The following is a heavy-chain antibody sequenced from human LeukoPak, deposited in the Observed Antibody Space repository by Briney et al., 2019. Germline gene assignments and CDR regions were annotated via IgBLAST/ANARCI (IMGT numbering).Heavy chain of an antibody. CDR1: GYTFTSYY. Sequence: ASVKVSCKASGYTFTSYYMHWVRQAPGQGLEWMGIINPSGGSTSYAQKFRGRVTMTRDTSTSTVYMDLSSLRSDDTAVYYCARGRVRGVRAESSDAFDIWGQGTMIAVSS. CDR2: INPSGGST. D-gene: IGHD3-10*01. V-gene: IGHV1-46*01. CDR3: ARGRVRGVRAESSDAFDI. J-gene: IGHJ3*02.